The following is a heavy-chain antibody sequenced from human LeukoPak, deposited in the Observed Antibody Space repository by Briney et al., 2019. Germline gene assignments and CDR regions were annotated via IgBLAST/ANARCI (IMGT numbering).Heavy chain of an antibody. D-gene: IGHD2-2*01. J-gene: IGHJ6*04. CDR1: GFTFSSYA. CDR3: ARSLYCSSTSCFGDRLVYGMDV. V-gene: IGHV3-30*04. CDR2: ISYDGSNK. Sequence: GGSLRLSCAASGFTFSSYAMHWVRQAPGKGLEWVAVISYDGSNKYYADSVKGRFTISRDNSKNTPYLQMNSLRAEDTAVYYCARSLYCSSTSCFGDRLVYGMDVWGKGTTVTVSS.